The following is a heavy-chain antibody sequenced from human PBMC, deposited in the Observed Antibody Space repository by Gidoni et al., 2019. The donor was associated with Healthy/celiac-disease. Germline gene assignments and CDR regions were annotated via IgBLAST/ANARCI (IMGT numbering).Heavy chain of an antibody. CDR2: TYYRSKWYN. D-gene: IGHD3-3*01. CDR3: ARVSRRNFWSGYYTLDV. J-gene: IGHJ6*02. V-gene: IGHV6-1*01. Sequence: QVHLQQSGPGLVKPSQTLSLTCAISGDSVSRNSAPWNWIRQSPSRGLEWLGRTYYRSKWYNDYAVSVKSRITINPDTSKNQFSLQLNSVTPEDTAVYYCARVSRRNFWSGYYTLDVWGQGTTVTVSS. CDR1: GDSVSRNSAP.